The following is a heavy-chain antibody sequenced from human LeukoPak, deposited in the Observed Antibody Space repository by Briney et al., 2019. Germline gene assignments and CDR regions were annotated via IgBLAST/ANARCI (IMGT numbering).Heavy chain of an antibody. J-gene: IGHJ4*02. CDR3: ARDYYDNSGTSPDY. D-gene: IGHD3-22*01. Sequence: GASVKVSCRASGYTFTSYGISWVRQAPGQGLEWMGWISAYNGNTNFAQKFQGRVTMTTDTSTSTAYMELRSLRSDDTAVYYCARDYYDNSGTSPDYWGQGTLVTVSS. CDR1: GYTFTSYG. V-gene: IGHV1-18*01. CDR2: ISAYNGNT.